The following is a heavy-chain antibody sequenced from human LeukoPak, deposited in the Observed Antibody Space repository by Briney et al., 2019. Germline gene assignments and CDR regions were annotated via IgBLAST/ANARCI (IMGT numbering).Heavy chain of an antibody. V-gene: IGHV4-34*01. CDR3: AREGVGLAIGDY. CDR1: GGSVSRGGYY. J-gene: IGHJ4*02. D-gene: IGHD3-16*01. CDR2: INHSGST. Sequence: PSETLSLTCTVSGGSVSRGGYYWSWIRQPPGKGLEWIGEINHSGSTNYNPSLKSRVTILVDTSKNQFSLKLSSVTAADTAVYYCAREGVGLAIGDYWGQGTLVTVSS.